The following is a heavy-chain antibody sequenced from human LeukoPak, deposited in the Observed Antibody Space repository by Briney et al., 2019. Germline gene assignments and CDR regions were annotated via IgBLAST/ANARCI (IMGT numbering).Heavy chain of an antibody. CDR3: ARDLAGYCTNGVCYDP. Sequence: SVKVSCKASGGTFISYAISWVRQAPGQGLEWMGGIIPIFGTANYAQKFQGRVTITADESTSTAYMELSSLRSEDTAVYYCARDLAGYCTNGVCYDPWGQGTLVTVSS. CDR1: GGTFISYA. D-gene: IGHD2-8*01. V-gene: IGHV1-69*13. J-gene: IGHJ5*02. CDR2: IIPIFGTA.